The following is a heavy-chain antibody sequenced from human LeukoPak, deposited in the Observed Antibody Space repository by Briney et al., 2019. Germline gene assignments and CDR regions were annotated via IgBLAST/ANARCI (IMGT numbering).Heavy chain of an antibody. CDR3: AREITTVYYGMDV. J-gene: IGHJ6*02. Sequence: PGGSLRLSCAASGFTFSSYWMSWVRQAPGKGLEWVANIKQDGSEKYYVDSVKGRFTISRDNAKNSLYLQMNSLRAEDTAVYYCAREITTVYYGMDVWGQGTTVTVSS. V-gene: IGHV3-7*01. CDR1: GFTFSSYW. CDR2: IKQDGSEK. D-gene: IGHD3-10*01.